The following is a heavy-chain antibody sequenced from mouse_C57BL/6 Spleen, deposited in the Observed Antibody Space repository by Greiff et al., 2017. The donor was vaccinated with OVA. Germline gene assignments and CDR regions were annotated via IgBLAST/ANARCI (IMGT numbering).Heavy chain of an antibody. CDR2: INPSSGYT. CDR1: GYTFPSYW. J-gene: IGHJ2*01. Sequence: VQLQQSGAELAKPGASVKLSCKASGYTFPSYWMHWVKQRPGQGLEWIGYINPSSGYTKYNQKFKDKATLTADKSSSTAYMQLSSLTYEDSAVYYCARSSPPTGAYFDYWGQGTTLTVSS. V-gene: IGHV1-7*01. CDR3: ARSSPPTGAYFDY.